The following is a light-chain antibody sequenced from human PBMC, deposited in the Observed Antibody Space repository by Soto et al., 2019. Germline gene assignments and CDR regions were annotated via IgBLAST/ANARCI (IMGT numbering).Light chain of an antibody. CDR1: QSVLYSSSNKNY. J-gene: IGKJ1*01. Sequence: DIVMTQSPDSLAVSLGERATINCRSSQSVLYSSSNKNYLAWYQQKPGQPPKLLIYWASTRESGVPDRFSGSGSGKDLPLPFGTLRAEDGAVYSGQQFCSSPWPFGQGTKVEIK. V-gene: IGKV4-1*01. CDR3: QQFCSSPWP. CDR2: WAS.